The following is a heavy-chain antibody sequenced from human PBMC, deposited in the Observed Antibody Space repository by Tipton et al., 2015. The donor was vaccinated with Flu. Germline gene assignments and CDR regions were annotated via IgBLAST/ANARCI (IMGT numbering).Heavy chain of an antibody. Sequence: TLSLTCTVSGGSISSGVYYWSWIRQHPGKGLEWIGYIYYSATTYYNPSLKSRATILVDTSKNQFSLKLSSVTAADTAVYYCARGCRYCSGGRRDVMDVWGQGTTVTVSS. J-gene: IGHJ6*02. CDR3: ARGCRYCSGGRRDVMDV. CDR1: GGSISSGVYY. D-gene: IGHD2-15*01. V-gene: IGHV4-31*03. CDR2: IYYSATT.